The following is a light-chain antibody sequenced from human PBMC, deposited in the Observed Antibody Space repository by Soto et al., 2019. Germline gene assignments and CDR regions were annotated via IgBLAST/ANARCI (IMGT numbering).Light chain of an antibody. CDR2: GAS. V-gene: IGKV3-15*01. CDR1: QSVSSN. Sequence: VMTQSPAALSVSPGERATLSCRASQSVSSNLAWYQQKPGQAPRLLIYGASIRATGIPARFSGSGSGTEFTLTISSLQPEDFAVFYCQQYNNWPWTFGQGTKVDIK. CDR3: QQYNNWPWT. J-gene: IGKJ1*01.